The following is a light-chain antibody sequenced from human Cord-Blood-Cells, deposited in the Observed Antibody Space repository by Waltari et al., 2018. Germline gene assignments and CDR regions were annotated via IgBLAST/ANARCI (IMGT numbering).Light chain of an antibody. J-gene: IGLJ2*01. CDR3: SSYTSSSTLVV. Sequence: QSALTQPASVSGSPGLSITISCTGTSSDVGGYNHVSCYQQHPGKAPKLMIYDVSNRPSGVSNRFSGSKSGNTASLTISGLQAEDEADYYCSSYTSSSTLVVFGGGTKLTVL. CDR1: SSDVGGYNH. CDR2: DVS. V-gene: IGLV2-14*01.